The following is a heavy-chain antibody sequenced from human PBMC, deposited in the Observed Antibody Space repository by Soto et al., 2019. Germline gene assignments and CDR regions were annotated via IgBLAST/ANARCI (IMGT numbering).Heavy chain of an antibody. D-gene: IGHD6-13*01. CDR3: AKAMEGSWFPIDY. J-gene: IGHJ4*02. Sequence: GGSLRLSCAASGFTFSSYGMHWVRQAPGKGLEWVAVISYDGSNKYYADSVKGRFTISRDNSKNTLYLQMNSLRAEDTAVYYCAKAMEGSWFPIDYWGQGTLVTVSS. CDR1: GFTFSSYG. V-gene: IGHV3-30*18. CDR2: ISYDGSNK.